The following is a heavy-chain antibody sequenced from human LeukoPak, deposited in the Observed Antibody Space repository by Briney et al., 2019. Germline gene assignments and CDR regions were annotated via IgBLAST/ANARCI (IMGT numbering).Heavy chain of an antibody. J-gene: IGHJ4*02. CDR1: GGSISSGGYY. V-gene: IGHV4-31*03. Sequence: SETLSLTCTVSGGSISSGGYYWSWIRQHPGKGLEWIGYIYYSGSTYYNPSLKSRVTISVDTSKNQFSLKLSSVTAADTAVYYCATSGVATAHDYWGQGTLVTVSS. CDR2: IYYSGST. D-gene: IGHD5-12*01. CDR3: ATSGVATAHDY.